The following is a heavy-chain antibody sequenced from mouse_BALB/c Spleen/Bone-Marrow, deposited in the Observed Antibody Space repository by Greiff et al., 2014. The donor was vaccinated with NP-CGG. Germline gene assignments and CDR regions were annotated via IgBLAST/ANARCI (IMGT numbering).Heavy chain of an antibody. V-gene: IGHV14-3*02. CDR1: GFNIKDTY. CDR3: AIYYYGSSGLSY. D-gene: IGHD1-1*01. Sequence: VQLQQSGAELVKPGASVKLSCTASGFNIKDTYMHWVKQRPEQGLEWIGRIDPANGNTKYDPKFPGKATITADTSSNTAYLQISSLTSEDTAVYYCAIYYYGSSGLSYWGQGTLVTGSA. CDR2: IDPANGNT. J-gene: IGHJ3*01.